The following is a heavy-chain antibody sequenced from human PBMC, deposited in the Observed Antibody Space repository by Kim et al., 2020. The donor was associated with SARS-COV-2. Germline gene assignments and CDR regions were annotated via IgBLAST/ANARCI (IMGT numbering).Heavy chain of an antibody. D-gene: IGHD1-26*01. CDR1: GGSFSGYY. J-gene: IGHJ6*02. V-gene: IGHV4-34*01. Sequence: SETLSLTCAVYGGSFSGYYWSWIRQPPGKGLEWIGEINHSGSTNYNPSLKSRVTISVDTSKNQFSLKLSSVTAADTAVYYCARLPRSSGSYWYYYGMDVWGQGTTVTVSS. CDR3: ARLPRSSGSYWYYYGMDV. CDR2: INHSGST.